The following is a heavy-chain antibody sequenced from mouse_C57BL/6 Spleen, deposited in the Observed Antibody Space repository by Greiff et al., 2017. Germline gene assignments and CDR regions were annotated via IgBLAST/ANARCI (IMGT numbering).Heavy chain of an antibody. CDR2: INPGSGGT. V-gene: IGHV1-54*01. CDR3: ARDYGNYGAMDY. CDR1: GYAFTNYL. J-gene: IGHJ4*01. Sequence: VQLQQSGAELVRPGTSVKVSCKASGYAFTNYLIEWVKQRPGQGLEWIGVINPGSGGTNYNEKFKGKATLTADKSSSTAYMQRSSLTSEDSAVYFCARDYGNYGAMDYWGQGTSVTVSS. D-gene: IGHD2-1*01.